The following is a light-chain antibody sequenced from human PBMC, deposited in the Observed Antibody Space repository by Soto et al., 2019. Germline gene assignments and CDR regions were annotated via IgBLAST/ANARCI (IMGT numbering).Light chain of an antibody. V-gene: IGKV3-15*01. Sequence: EVVMRQSPATLFVSRGDGDTLSCRASQGIGDTLAWYQHKPGQTPRLLIYDTSTRATGVPTRFSGSRSGAEFTLTIHSLQSEDFAVYHCQPYNDWPLTFGGGTKVDIK. J-gene: IGKJ4*01. CDR3: QPYNDWPLT. CDR1: QGIGDT. CDR2: DTS.